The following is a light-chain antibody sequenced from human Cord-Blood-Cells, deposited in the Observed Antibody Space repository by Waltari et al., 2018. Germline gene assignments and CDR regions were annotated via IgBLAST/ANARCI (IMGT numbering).Light chain of an antibody. CDR3: QQSYSTPGIGT. Sequence: DIQMTQSPSSLSASVGDRVTITCRASQSISSYLNWYQQKPGKASKLLIYAASSLQSGVPSRFSGSGSGTDFTLTISSLQPEDFATYYCQQSYSTPGIGTFGQGTKVEIK. CDR1: QSISSY. J-gene: IGKJ1*01. V-gene: IGKV1-39*01. CDR2: AAS.